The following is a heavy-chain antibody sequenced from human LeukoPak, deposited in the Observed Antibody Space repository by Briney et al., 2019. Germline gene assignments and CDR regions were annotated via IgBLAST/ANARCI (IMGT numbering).Heavy chain of an antibody. Sequence: GESLKISCKGSGYSFTSYWIGWVRQMPGKVLEWMGIIYPGDSDTRYSPSFQGQVTISADKSISTAYLQWSSLKASDTAMYYCARQPLCSGGSCYSLEYWGQGTLVTVSS. CDR3: ARQPLCSGGSCYSLEY. V-gene: IGHV5-51*01. CDR2: IYPGDSDT. D-gene: IGHD2-15*01. CDR1: GYSFTSYW. J-gene: IGHJ4*02.